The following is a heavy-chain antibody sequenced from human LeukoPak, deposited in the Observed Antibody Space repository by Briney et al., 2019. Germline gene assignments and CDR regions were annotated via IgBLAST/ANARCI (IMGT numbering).Heavy chain of an antibody. CDR2: ISSSSSYI. J-gene: IGHJ3*02. Sequence: GGSLGLSCAASGFTFSSYSMNWVRQAPGKGLEWVSSISSSSSYIYYADSVKGRFTISRDNAKNSLYLQMNSLRAEDTAVYYCARERYYYDSSARAFDIWGQGTMVTVSS. V-gene: IGHV3-21*01. CDR1: GFTFSSYS. D-gene: IGHD3-22*01. CDR3: ARERYYYDSSARAFDI.